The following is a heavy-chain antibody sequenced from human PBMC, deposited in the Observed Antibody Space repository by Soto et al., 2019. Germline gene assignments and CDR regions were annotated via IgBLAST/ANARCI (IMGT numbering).Heavy chain of an antibody. D-gene: IGHD3-10*01. Sequence: QVQLVQSGAEVKKPGASVKVSCKASGYAFSSYLLHWVRQAPGQRLEWMGWINADNGNTKYSQKFQGRVTLTRDTSASTAYRELSSLRSEDTAVYFCASPSYGSGNFYWGQGTLVTVSS. CDR2: INADNGNT. CDR1: GYAFSSYL. J-gene: IGHJ4*02. V-gene: IGHV1-3*01. CDR3: ASPSYGSGNFY.